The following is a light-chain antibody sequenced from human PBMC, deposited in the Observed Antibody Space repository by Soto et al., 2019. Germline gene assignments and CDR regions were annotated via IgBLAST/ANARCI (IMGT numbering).Light chain of an antibody. J-gene: IGKJ2*01. CDR1: QSVISSY. V-gene: IGKV3-20*01. Sequence: EIVLTQSPGTLSLSPGERATLSCRASQSVISSYLAWYQQKPGQAPRLLIYGASNRATGIPDRFSGSGSGTDLTLTVSRLEPEDFAVYYCQQYGASPPYTFGQGTKLEIK. CDR2: GAS. CDR3: QQYGASPPYT.